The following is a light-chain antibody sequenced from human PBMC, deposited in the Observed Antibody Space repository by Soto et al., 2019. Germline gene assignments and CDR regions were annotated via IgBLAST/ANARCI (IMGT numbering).Light chain of an antibody. J-gene: IGKJ4*01. Sequence: DIQMTQSPSTLSASIGDRVSITCLASQSISKWLAWHQQKPGKAPKLLIYAASSLQSGVPSRFSGSGSGTDFALTISSLQPEDFATYYCQQSYTTPLTFGGGTKVDIK. CDR2: AAS. CDR3: QQSYTTPLT. V-gene: IGKV1-39*01. CDR1: QSISKW.